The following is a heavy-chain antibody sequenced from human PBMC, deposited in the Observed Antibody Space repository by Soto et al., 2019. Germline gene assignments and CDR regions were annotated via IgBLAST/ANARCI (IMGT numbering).Heavy chain of an antibody. D-gene: IGHD5-12*01. J-gene: IGHJ2*01. CDR3: ARDADIVATIGPGYFDL. CDR1: GFTFSSYW. V-gene: IGHV3-7*01. Sequence: EVQLVESGGGLVQPGGSLRLSCAASGFTFSSYWMSWVRQAPGKGLEWVANIKQDGSEKYYVDSVKGRFTISRENAKNSLYLQMNSLRAEDTAVYYCARDADIVATIGPGYFDLWGRGTLVTVSS. CDR2: IKQDGSEK.